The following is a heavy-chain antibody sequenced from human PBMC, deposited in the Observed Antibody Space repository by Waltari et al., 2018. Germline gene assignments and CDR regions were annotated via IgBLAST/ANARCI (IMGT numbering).Heavy chain of an antibody. D-gene: IGHD3-10*01. J-gene: IGHJ4*02. CDR2: IYHSGST. Sequence: QVQLQESGPGLVKPSETLSLTCAVPGYSLSRGYYWGWLRQPPGKGLEWIGSIYHSGSTYYNPSLKSRVTISVDTSKNQFSLKLSSVTAADTAVYYCARVGLGSGSYYNHFDYWGQGTLVTVSS. V-gene: IGHV4-38-2*01. CDR1: GYSLSRGYY. CDR3: ARVGLGSGSYYNHFDY.